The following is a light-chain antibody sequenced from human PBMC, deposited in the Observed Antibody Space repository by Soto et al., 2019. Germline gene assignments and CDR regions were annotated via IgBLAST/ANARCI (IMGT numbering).Light chain of an antibody. CDR3: QAWDSTSLVV. CDR1: ELGNKN. J-gene: IGLJ2*01. Sequence: SYELTQPPSVSVSPGQTASITCSGEELGNKNVFWYQQKPGQSPVLVIFQDIRRPSGIPERFSGYNSGNTATLTISGTQAMDEADYHCQAWDSTSLVVFGGGTKLTVL. V-gene: IGLV3-1*01. CDR2: QDI.